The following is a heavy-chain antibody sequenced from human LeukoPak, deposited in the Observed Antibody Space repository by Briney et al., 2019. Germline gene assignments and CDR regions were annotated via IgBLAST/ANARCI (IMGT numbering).Heavy chain of an antibody. Sequence: APVKVSCKASGYTFTSYGISWVRQAPGQGLEWMGWISAYNGNTNYAQKLQGRATMTTDTSTSTAYMELRSLRSDDTAVYYCARALRVGAAGSDAFDIWGQGTMVTVSS. CDR2: ISAYNGNT. CDR3: ARALRVGAAGSDAFDI. J-gene: IGHJ3*02. D-gene: IGHD1-26*01. V-gene: IGHV1-18*01. CDR1: GYTFTSYG.